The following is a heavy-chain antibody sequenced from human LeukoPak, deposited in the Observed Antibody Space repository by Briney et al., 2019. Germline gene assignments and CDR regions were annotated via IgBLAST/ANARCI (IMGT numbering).Heavy chain of an antibody. D-gene: IGHD6-19*01. Sequence: PGGSLRLSCAASGFTFRSYAMNWVRQAPGKGLEWISYISGSGSTIYYADSVQGRFTISRDNAENSLYLQMNSLRAEDTAVYFCAKEQQWLVLDYWGQGTLVTVSS. J-gene: IGHJ4*02. V-gene: IGHV3-48*01. CDR2: ISGSGSTI. CDR3: AKEQQWLVLDY. CDR1: GFTFRSYA.